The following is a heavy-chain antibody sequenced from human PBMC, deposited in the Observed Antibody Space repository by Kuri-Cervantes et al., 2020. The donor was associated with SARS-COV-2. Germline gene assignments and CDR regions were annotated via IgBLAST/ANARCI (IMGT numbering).Heavy chain of an antibody. D-gene: IGHD6-13*01. Sequence: GESLKIPCAASGFAFSSYALHWDRRAPGKGLEWVSAIGTGGDTSYADSVKGRFNISRDNSKNTLYLQLNSLRTEDTSIYYCARVIGTSSWFVDTFVIWGQGKMVNVSS. CDR1: GFAFSSYA. CDR2: IGTGGDT. V-gene: IGHV3-47*02. CDR3: ARVIGTSSWFVDTFVI. J-gene: IGHJ3*02.